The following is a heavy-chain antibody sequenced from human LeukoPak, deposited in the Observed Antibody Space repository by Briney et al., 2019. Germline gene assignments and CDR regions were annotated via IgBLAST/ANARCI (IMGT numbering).Heavy chain of an antibody. J-gene: IGHJ4*02. CDR2: IYSGGSS. D-gene: IGHD5-12*01. CDR3: ARDRGSLLGSGYDLGY. Sequence: PGGSLRLSCAASGFTFSDYYMTWVRQAPGKGLEWVSVIYSGGSSYYADSVKGRFTISRDNSKNTLYLQMNSLRAEDTAVYYWARDRGSLLGSGYDLGYWGQGTLGTVSS. V-gene: IGHV3-53*01. CDR1: GFTFSDYY.